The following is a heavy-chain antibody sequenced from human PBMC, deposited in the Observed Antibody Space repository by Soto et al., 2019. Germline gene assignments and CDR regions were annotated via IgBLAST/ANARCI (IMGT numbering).Heavy chain of an antibody. Sequence: GGSLRLSCAASGFTFSSYGMHWVRQAPGKGLEWVAAIWYDGSNKYYADSVKGRFTISRDNSKNTLYLQMNSLRAEDTAVYYCARDLYSSGLYAFDIWGQGTMVTVSS. J-gene: IGHJ3*02. D-gene: IGHD6-19*01. CDR1: GFTFSSYG. V-gene: IGHV3-33*01. CDR2: IWYDGSNK. CDR3: ARDLYSSGLYAFDI.